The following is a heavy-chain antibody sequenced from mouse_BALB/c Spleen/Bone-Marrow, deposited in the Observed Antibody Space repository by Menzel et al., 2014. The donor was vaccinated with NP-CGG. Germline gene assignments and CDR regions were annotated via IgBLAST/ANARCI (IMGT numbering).Heavy chain of an antibody. J-gene: IGHJ2*01. V-gene: IGHV14-1*02. D-gene: IGHD1-1*01. Sequence: VQLQQSGAAPVRPGAFVQLSCKASGFNIKDYYMHWGISRPEQGLEWIGWIDPENGNTIYDPKFQGKASITADTSSNTAYLQLSSLTSEDTAVYYCARRYGSSFDYWGQGTTLTVSS. CDR2: IDPENGNT. CDR1: GFNIKDYY. CDR3: ARRYGSSFDY.